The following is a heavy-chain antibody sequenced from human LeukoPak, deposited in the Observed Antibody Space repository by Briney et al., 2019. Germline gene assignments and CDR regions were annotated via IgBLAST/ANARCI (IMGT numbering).Heavy chain of an antibody. Sequence: GGSLRLSCAASGFTVSSNYMSWVRQAPGKGLEWVSVIYSGGSTYYADSVEGRFTISRDNSKNTLYLQMNSLRAEDTAVYYCARESGGLDTALGFDYWGQGTLVTVSS. J-gene: IGHJ4*02. CDR1: GFTVSSNY. D-gene: IGHD5-18*01. V-gene: IGHV3-66*02. CDR2: IYSGGST. CDR3: ARESGGLDTALGFDY.